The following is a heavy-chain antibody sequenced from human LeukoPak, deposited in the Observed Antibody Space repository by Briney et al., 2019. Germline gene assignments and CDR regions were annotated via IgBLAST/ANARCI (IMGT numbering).Heavy chain of an antibody. CDR3: AKGPTYYYGSGSYLSSTY. J-gene: IGHJ4*02. D-gene: IGHD3-10*01. V-gene: IGHV3-23*01. Sequence: PGGSLRLSCAASGFTFSSYAMSWVRQAPGKGLEWVSAISGSGGSTYYADSVKGRFTISRDNSKNTLYLQMNSLRAEDTAVYYCAKGPTYYYGSGSYLSSTYWGQGTLVTVSS. CDR1: GFTFSSYA. CDR2: ISGSGGST.